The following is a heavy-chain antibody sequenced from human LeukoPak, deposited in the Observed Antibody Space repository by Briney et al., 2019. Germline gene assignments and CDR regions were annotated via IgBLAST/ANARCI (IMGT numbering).Heavy chain of an antibody. CDR2: INHSGST. D-gene: IGHD3-9*01. CDR3: ARDRGYDILTGPNLHASDI. J-gene: IGHJ3*02. Sequence: SETLSLTCAVYGGSFSGYYWSWIRQPPGKGLEWIGEINHSGSTNYNPSLKSRVTISVDTSKNQFSLKLSSVTAADTAVYYCARDRGYDILTGPNLHASDIWGQGTMVTVSS. V-gene: IGHV4-34*01. CDR1: GGSFSGYY.